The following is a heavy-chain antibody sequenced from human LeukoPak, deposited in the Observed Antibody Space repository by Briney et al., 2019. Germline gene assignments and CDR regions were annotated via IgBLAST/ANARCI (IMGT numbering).Heavy chain of an antibody. CDR2: IYSSGNT. D-gene: IGHD2-21*01. CDR3: AKGRGEHVEGYYYYYMDV. J-gene: IGHJ6*03. CDR1: GFTFSSYA. Sequence: GGSLRLSCAASGFTFSSYAMSWARQAPGKGLEWVALIYSSGNTYYADSVQGRFSISRDNYENTLYFQMNSLRAEDTAVYYCAKGRGEHVEGYYYYYMDVWGQGTTVIVSS. V-gene: IGHV3-23*05.